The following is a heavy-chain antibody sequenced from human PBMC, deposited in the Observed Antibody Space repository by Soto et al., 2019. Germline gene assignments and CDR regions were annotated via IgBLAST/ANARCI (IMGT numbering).Heavy chain of an antibody. D-gene: IGHD3-10*01. J-gene: IGHJ4*02. CDR2: ISYDGRNE. CDR1: GFTFSAFP. CDR3: TKGVVREPAYFDS. V-gene: IGHV3-30*18. Sequence: GGSLRLSCAVSGFTFSAFPMFWVRQAPGKGLEWVAFISYDGRNEDYADSVKGRFTISRDNSKNTLYLQMNSLSSEDTAVYYCTKGVVREPAYFDSWGQGTLVTVSS.